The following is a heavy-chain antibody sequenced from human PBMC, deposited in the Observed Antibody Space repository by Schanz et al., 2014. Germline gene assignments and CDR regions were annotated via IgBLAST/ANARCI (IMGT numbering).Heavy chain of an antibody. CDR2: MSGSGSTA. CDR1: GFTFFGSFA. D-gene: IGHD2-21*02. V-gene: IGHV3-23*04. CDR3: ARPSDSSWYMDV. J-gene: IGHJ6*03. Sequence: EGQLVESGGGLVQPGGSLRLSCVASGFTFFGSFAMSWVRQAPGKVLEWVSGMSGSGSTADYADSVKGRFTISRDNSRKTLYLQMNSLRAEDTAVYYCARPSDSSWYMDVWGKGTTVTVSS.